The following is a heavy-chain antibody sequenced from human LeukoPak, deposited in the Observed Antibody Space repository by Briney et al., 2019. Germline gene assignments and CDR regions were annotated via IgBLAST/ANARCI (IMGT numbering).Heavy chain of an antibody. CDR3: ARGDPVTTYYYYGMDV. V-gene: IGHV1-69*13. CDR2: IIPIFGTA. CDR1: GGTFSSYA. Sequence: ASVKVSCKASGGTFSSYAISWVRQAPGQGLEWMGGIIPIFGTASYAQKFQGRVTITADESTSTAYMELSSLRSEDTAVYYCARGDPVTTYYYYGMDVWGQGTTVTVSS. D-gene: IGHD4-17*01. J-gene: IGHJ6*02.